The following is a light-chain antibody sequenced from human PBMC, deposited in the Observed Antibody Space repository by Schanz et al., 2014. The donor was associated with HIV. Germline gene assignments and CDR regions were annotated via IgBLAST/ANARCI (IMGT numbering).Light chain of an antibody. J-gene: IGKJ4*01. CDR1: QSISSN. Sequence: ETVMTQSPAALSVSPGERATLSCRASQSISSNLAWPQQRPGRAPRLLIYGASTRASGVAARFSGSGSGTEFTLTISSLQSEDLGLYYCQQYNMWPLTFGGGTKVEIK. CDR3: QQYNMWPLT. V-gene: IGKV3-15*01. CDR2: GAS.